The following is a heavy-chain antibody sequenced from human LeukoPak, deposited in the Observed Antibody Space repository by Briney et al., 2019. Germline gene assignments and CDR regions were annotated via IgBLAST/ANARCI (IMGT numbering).Heavy chain of an antibody. V-gene: IGHV3-23*01. J-gene: IGHJ4*02. Sequence: SGGSLRLSCAASGFTFSSYAMSWVRQAPGKGLEWVSAISGSGGSTYYADSVKGRFTISRDNSKNTLYLQMNSLRAEDTAVYYCAKFDWERGYSYGTNGEFDYWGQGTLVTVSS. CDR3: AKFDWERGYSYGTNGEFDY. CDR2: ISGSGGST. CDR1: GFTFSSYA. D-gene: IGHD5-18*01.